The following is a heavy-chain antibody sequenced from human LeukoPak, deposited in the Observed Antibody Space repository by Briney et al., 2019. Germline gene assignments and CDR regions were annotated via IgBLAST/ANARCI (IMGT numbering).Heavy chain of an antibody. CDR3: AKDNVLRYFDWFGATSSALDY. V-gene: IGHV3-23*01. D-gene: IGHD3-9*01. Sequence: QSGGSLRLSCAASGFIFSSYAMSWVRQAPGKGLEWVSAISGSGGSTYYADSVKGRFTISRDNSKNTLYLQMNSLRAEDTAVYYCAKDNVLRYFDWFGATSSALDYWGQGTLVTVSS. CDR1: GFIFSSYA. J-gene: IGHJ4*02. CDR2: ISGSGGST.